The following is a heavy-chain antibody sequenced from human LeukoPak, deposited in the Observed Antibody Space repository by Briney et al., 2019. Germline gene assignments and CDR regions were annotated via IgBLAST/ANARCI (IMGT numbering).Heavy chain of an antibody. CDR3: ARTLERFPYERYGMDV. CDR2: IIPILGIA. J-gene: IGHJ6*02. Sequence: SVKVSCKASGGTFSSYAISWVRQAPGQGLEWMGRIIPILGIANYAQKFQGRVTITADKSTSTAYMELSSLRSEDTAVYYCARTLERFPYERYGMDVWGQGTTVTVSS. CDR1: GGTFSSYA. V-gene: IGHV1-69*04. D-gene: IGHD1-1*01.